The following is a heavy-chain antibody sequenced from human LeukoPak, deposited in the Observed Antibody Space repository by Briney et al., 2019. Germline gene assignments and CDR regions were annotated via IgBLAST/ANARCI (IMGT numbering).Heavy chain of an antibody. Sequence: ASVKVSCTASGYTFTSYDINWVRQATGQGHEWMGWMNPNSGNTGYAQKFQGRVTMTRNTSISTAYMELSSLRSEDTAVYYCARAAAGSDAFDIWGQGTMVTVSS. V-gene: IGHV1-8*01. J-gene: IGHJ3*02. CDR1: GYTFTSYD. CDR3: ARAAAGSDAFDI. D-gene: IGHD6-13*01. CDR2: MNPNSGNT.